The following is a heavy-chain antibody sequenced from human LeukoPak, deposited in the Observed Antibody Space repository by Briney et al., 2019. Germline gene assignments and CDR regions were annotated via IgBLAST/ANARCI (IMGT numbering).Heavy chain of an antibody. CDR3: ARVVSVAWSERRPGYYYMDV. J-gene: IGHJ6*03. D-gene: IGHD1-1*01. V-gene: IGHV3-21*01. Sequence: GGSLRLSCAASGLTFSSYSMNWVRQAPGKELEWVSYISSSSSYTYYADSVKGRFTISRDNAKNSLYLQMNSLRAEDTAEYYCARVVSVAWSERRPGYYYMDVWGKGTTVTVSS. CDR2: ISSSSSYT. CDR1: GLTFSSYS.